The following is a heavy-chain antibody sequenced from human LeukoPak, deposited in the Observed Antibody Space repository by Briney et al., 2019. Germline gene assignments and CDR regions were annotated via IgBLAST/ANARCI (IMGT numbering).Heavy chain of an antibody. Sequence: GGSLRLSCAASGFTFSSYGMHWGREAPGKGLEWVAFIRYDGSNKYYADSVKGRSTISRDNSKNTLYLQMNSLRAEDTAVYYCAKAAVLRFLEWLFKDWGQGTLVTVSS. CDR3: AKAAVLRFLEWLFKD. CDR1: GFTFSSYG. J-gene: IGHJ4*02. D-gene: IGHD3-3*01. CDR2: IRYDGSNK. V-gene: IGHV3-30*02.